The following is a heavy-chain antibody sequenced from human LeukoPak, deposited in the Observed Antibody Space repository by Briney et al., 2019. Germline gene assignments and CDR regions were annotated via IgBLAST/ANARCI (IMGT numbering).Heavy chain of an antibody. J-gene: IGHJ4*02. CDR2: ISGSGGST. Sequence: PGGSLRLSCAASGFTFSSYSMNWVRQAPGKGLEWVSAISGSGGSTYYADSVKGRFTISRDNSKNTLYLQMNSLRAEDTAVYYCAKDRKFERQWLPPEDYWGQGTLVTVSS. CDR1: GFTFSSYS. CDR3: AKDRKFERQWLPPEDY. D-gene: IGHD6-19*01. V-gene: IGHV3-23*01.